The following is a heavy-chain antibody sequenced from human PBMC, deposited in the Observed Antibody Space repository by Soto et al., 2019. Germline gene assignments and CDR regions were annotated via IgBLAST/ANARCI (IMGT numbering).Heavy chain of an antibody. CDR2: ISSNGGST. CDR3: ARASETPYYSNYWGAFDI. D-gene: IGHD4-4*01. CDR1: GFTFSSYA. J-gene: IGHJ3*02. V-gene: IGHV3-64*01. Sequence: GGSLRLSCAASGFTFSSYAMHWVRQAPGKGLEYVSAISSNGGSTYYANSVKGRFTISRDNSKNTLYLQMGSLRAEDMAVYYCARASETPYYSNYWGAFDIWGQGTMVTVSS.